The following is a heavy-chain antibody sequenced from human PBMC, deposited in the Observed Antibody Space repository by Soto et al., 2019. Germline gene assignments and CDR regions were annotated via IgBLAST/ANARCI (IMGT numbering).Heavy chain of an antibody. J-gene: IGHJ4*02. CDR1: GFTFSSYG. D-gene: IGHD5-18*01. V-gene: IGHV3-30*18. CDR2: ISYDGSNK. Sequence: QVQLVESGGGVVQPGRSLRLSCAASGFTFSSYGMHWVRQAPGKGLEWVAVISYDGSNKYYADSEKGRFTISRDNSKNTLYLQMNSLRAEDTAVYYCAKDTPPTANFDYWGQGTLVTVSS. CDR3: AKDTPPTANFDY.